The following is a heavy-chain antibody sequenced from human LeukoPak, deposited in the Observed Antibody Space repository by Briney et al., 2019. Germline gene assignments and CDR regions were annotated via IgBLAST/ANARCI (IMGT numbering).Heavy chain of an antibody. J-gene: IGHJ5*02. CDR3: ARDSSSWYNWFDP. D-gene: IGHD6-13*01. Sequence: SVKVSCKASGGTFSSYTISWVRQAPGQGLEWMGRIIPIPGIANYAQKFQGRVTITADKSTSTAYMELSSLRSEDTAVYYCARDSSSWYNWFDPWGQGTLVTVSS. V-gene: IGHV1-69*04. CDR2: IIPIPGIA. CDR1: GGTFSSYT.